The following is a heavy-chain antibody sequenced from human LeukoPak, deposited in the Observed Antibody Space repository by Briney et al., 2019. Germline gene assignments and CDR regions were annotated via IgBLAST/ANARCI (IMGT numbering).Heavy chain of an antibody. CDR2: INHSGST. CDR1: GGSFRGYY. J-gene: IGHJ4*02. V-gene: IGHV4-34*01. CDR3: ARLRFLEWLLYGKGYYFDY. D-gene: IGHD3-3*01. Sequence: PSETLSLTCAVYGGSFRGYYWSWIRQPPGKGLEWIGEINHSGSTNYNPSLKSRVTISVDTSKNQFSLKLSSVTAADTAVYYCARLRFLEWLLYGKGYYFDYWGQGTLVTVSS.